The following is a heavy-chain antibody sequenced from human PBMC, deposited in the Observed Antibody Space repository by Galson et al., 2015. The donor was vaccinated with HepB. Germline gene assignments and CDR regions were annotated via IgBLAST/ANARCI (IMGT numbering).Heavy chain of an antibody. Sequence: SLRLSCAASGFTFSSYAMHWVRQAPGKGLEWVAVISYDGSNKYYADSVKGRFTISRDNSKNTLYLQMNSLRAEDTAVYYCARDTLPDGDAFDIWGQGTMVTVSS. D-gene: IGHD1-14*01. CDR2: ISYDGSNK. V-gene: IGHV3-30-3*01. CDR3: ARDTLPDGDAFDI. J-gene: IGHJ3*02. CDR1: GFTFSSYA.